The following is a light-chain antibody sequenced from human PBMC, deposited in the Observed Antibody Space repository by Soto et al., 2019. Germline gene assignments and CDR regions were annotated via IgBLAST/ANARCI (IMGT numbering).Light chain of an antibody. J-gene: IGLJ2*01. CDR2: EDD. Sequence: QSVLTQPASLSGSPGQSITISCTGTSSEDGSYNLVSWYQQYPGKAPKLMIFEDDERPSGVSNRFSGSKSGNTASLTISGLQAEDEADYYCYSYAGRSTSVFGGGTKLTVL. CDR1: SSEDGSYNL. CDR3: YSYAGRSTSV. V-gene: IGLV2-23*01.